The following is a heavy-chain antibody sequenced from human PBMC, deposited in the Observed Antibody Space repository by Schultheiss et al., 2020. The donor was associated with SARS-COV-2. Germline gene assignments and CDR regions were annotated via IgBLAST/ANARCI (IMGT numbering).Heavy chain of an antibody. Sequence: SQTLSLTCAISGDSVSGNSANWNWVRQSPSRGLEWLGRTYYRSKWYTDYGISVKSRVIINPDTSKNQFSLQLNSVTPEDTAVYYCARDDYDYGDGVLDYWGQGTLVTVSS. J-gene: IGHJ4*02. CDR1: GDSVSGNSAN. D-gene: IGHD4-17*01. CDR2: TYYRSKWYT. V-gene: IGHV6-1*01. CDR3: ARDDYDYGDGVLDY.